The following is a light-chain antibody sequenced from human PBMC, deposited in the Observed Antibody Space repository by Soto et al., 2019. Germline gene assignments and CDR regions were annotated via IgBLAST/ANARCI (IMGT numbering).Light chain of an antibody. CDR2: GAS. V-gene: IGKV3-15*01. J-gene: IGKJ5*01. CDR1: QSVSSN. Sequence: ETEFTQSPGTLSLSPGERATLSCRASQSVSSNLAWYQQKPGQAPRLLIYGASTRATGIPARFSGSGSGTEFTLTISSLQSEDFAVYYCQQYNNWPPIFGQGTRLEIK. CDR3: QQYNNWPPI.